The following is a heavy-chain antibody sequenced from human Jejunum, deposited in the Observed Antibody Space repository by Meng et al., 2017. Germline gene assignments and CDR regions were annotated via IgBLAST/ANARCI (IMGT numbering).Heavy chain of an antibody. Sequence: GGSLRLSCVASGFSFSSYWMSWVRQSPGRGLELVANINQDENEKSYVDSVKGRFTISRDNAKNSFYLQMNTLRAEDTALYYCARDPGYGSFDIWGQGTMVTVSS. D-gene: IGHD2-15*01. CDR1: GFSFSSYW. V-gene: IGHV3-7*01. J-gene: IGHJ3*02. CDR2: INQDENEK. CDR3: ARDPGYGSFDI.